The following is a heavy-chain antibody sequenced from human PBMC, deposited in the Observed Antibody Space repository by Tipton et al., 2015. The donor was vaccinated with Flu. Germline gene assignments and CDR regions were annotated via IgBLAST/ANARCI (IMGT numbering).Heavy chain of an antibody. Sequence: SLRLSCAASGFTFNNYAMSWVRQVPRKRLEWVSVISGGTGKTYYADSVKGRFTMSTDNSKNMLFLQRNSLRVEDTAVYYCAKVPADNLKYYFDYWGQGALVTVSS. CDR1: GFTFNNYA. D-gene: IGHD1-1*01. V-gene: IGHV3-23*01. CDR2: ISGGTGKT. CDR3: AKVPADNLKYYFDY. J-gene: IGHJ4*02.